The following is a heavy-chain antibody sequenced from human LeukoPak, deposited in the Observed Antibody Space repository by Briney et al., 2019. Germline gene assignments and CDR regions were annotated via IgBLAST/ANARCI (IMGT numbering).Heavy chain of an antibody. D-gene: IGHD6-19*01. CDR2: INPNSGGT. CDR1: GYTFTGYY. J-gene: IGHJ6*03. CDR3: ALYSSSSYYMDV. V-gene: IGHV1-2*02. Sequence: ASVKFSCKASGYTFTGYYMHWVRQAPGQGLEWMGWINPNSGGTNYAQKFQGRVTMTRDTSISTAYMELSRLRSDDTAVYYCALYSSSSYYMDVWGKGTTVTVSS.